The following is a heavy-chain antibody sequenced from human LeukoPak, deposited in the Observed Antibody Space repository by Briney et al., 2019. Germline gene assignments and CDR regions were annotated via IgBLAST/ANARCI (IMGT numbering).Heavy chain of an antibody. V-gene: IGHV3-23*01. CDR1: GFTFSSYA. J-gene: IGHJ6*03. Sequence: GGSLRLSCAASGFTFSSYAMSWVRQAPGKGLEWVSAISGSGGSTYYADSLKGRFTISKDNSKTTLHLQMNSLRAEDTAVYYCAKEARYGSGSSYYYYYYMDVWGKGTTVTVSS. CDR2: ISGSGGST. CDR3: AKEARYGSGSSYYYYYYMDV. D-gene: IGHD3-10*01.